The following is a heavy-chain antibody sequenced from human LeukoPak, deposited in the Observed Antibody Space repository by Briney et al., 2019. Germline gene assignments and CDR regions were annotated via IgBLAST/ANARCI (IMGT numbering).Heavy chain of an antibody. CDR3: TSTRHDSSGYYQD. V-gene: IGHV3-15*01. CDR2: IKSKTDGGTT. D-gene: IGHD3-22*01. J-gene: IGHJ4*02. Sequence: PGGSLRLSCAASGFTFSNAWMSWVRQAPGKGLEWVGRIKSKTDGGTTDYAAPVKGRFTISRDDSKNTLYLQMNSLKTEDTAVYYCTSTRHDSSGYYQDWGQGTLVTVSS. CDR1: GFTFSNAW.